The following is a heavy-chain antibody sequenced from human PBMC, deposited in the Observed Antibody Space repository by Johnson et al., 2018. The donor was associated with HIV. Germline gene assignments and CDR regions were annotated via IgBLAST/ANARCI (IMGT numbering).Heavy chain of an antibody. Sequence: VQLVESGGGLVQPGGSLRLSCAASGFTVSSNYMSWVRQAPGKGLEWVSVIYSGGSTYYADSVKGRFTISRDNSKNTLYLQMNSLRAEDTAVDYCAREGGIAAAGTDAFDIWGQGTMVTVSS. CDR1: GFTVSSNY. D-gene: IGHD6-13*01. V-gene: IGHV3-66*01. CDR3: AREGGIAAAGTDAFDI. J-gene: IGHJ3*02. CDR2: IYSGGST.